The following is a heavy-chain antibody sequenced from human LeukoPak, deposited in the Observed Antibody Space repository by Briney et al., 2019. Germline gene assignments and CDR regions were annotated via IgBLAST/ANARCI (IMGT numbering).Heavy chain of an antibody. CDR2: IYYSGST. D-gene: IGHD2/OR15-2a*01. V-gene: IGHV4-59*01. Sequence: SETLSLTCTVSGGSISSYYWSWIRQPPGKGLEWIGYIYYSGSTNYNPSLKSRVTISVDMSRNQFSLKLSSVTAADTAVYYCAREVIGDYIDYWGQGTLVTVSS. J-gene: IGHJ4*02. CDR1: GGSISSYY. CDR3: AREVIGDYIDY.